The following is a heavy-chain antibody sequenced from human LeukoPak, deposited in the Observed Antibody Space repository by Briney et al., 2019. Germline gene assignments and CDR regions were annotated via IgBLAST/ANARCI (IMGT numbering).Heavy chain of an antibody. D-gene: IGHD3-10*01. Sequence: GGSLRLSCAASGFTFSSNSMNWVRQAPGKGLVWVSRINSDGSSTSYADSVKGRFTISRDNAKNTLYLQMNSLRAEDTALYYCARGSRRFDPWGQGTLVTVSS. V-gene: IGHV3-74*01. CDR1: GFTFSSNS. J-gene: IGHJ5*02. CDR2: INSDGSST. CDR3: ARGSRRFDP.